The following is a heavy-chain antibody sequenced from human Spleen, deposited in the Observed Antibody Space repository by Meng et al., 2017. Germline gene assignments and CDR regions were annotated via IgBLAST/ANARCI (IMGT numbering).Heavy chain of an antibody. CDR1: GFTFSDYY. J-gene: IGHJ4*02. D-gene: IGHD3-10*01. V-gene: IGHV3-11*01. CDR2: ISNTGSSI. Sequence: LSLTCAASGFTFSDYYMSWIRQAPGKGLEWVSYISNTGSSIYYADSVKGRFTISRDDSTNTLFLQMNSLKTEDTAIYYCTTRDGSGSYLSKWGQGTLVTVSS. CDR3: TTRDGSGSYLSK.